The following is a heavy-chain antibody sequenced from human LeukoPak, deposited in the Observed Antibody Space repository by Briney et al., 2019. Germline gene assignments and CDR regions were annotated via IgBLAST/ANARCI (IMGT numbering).Heavy chain of an antibody. V-gene: IGHV1-46*01. J-gene: IGHJ5*02. Sequence: ASVKVSCKASGYSFTSHYMHWVRQAPGQGLEWMGLINPSGSSTLYAQKFQGRVTMTRDMPTTTDYMELSSLRSEDTAVYYCARDNSVGDIAWWFDLWGQGTLVTVSS. D-gene: IGHD3-16*02. CDR3: ARDNSVGDIAWWFDL. CDR2: INPSGSST. CDR1: GYSFTSHY.